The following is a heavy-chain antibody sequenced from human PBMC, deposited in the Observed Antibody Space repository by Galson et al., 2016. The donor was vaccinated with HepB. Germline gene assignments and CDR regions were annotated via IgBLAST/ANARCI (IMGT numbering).Heavy chain of an antibody. CDR3: ARGRNSRLIAAAGTRLYAFDI. Sequence: SETLSLTCTVSRGSFSGYYWSWIRQPPGKGLEWIGEINHSGSTNYNPSLKSRVTISVDTSNNQFSLRLASVTAADTAVYYCARGRNSRLIAAAGTRLYAFDIWGLGTMVTVSS. D-gene: IGHD6-13*01. CDR2: INHSGST. V-gene: IGHV4-34*01. J-gene: IGHJ3*02. CDR1: RGSFSGYY.